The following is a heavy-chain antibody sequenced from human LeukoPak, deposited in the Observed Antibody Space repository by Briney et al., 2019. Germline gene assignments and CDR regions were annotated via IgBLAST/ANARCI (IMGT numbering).Heavy chain of an antibody. V-gene: IGHV4-30-2*01. CDR3: ARGAVAGTRRRFDP. J-gene: IGHJ5*02. Sequence: SETLSLTCTVSGGSISSGGYYWSWIRQPPGKGLEWIGYIYHSGSTYYNPSLKSRVTISVDRSKNQFSLKLSSVTAADTAVYYCARGAVAGTRRRFDPWGQGTLVTVSS. CDR1: GGSISSGGYY. D-gene: IGHD6-19*01. CDR2: IYHSGST.